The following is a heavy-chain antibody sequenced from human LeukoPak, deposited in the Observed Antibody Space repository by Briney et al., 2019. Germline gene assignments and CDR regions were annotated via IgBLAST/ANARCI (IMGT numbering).Heavy chain of an antibody. V-gene: IGHV4-30-4*01. CDR1: GGSISSGDYY. CDR3: ARGQYGSGIVY. J-gene: IGHJ4*02. Sequence: SQTLSLTCTVSGGSISSGDYYWSWIRQPPGKGLEWIGYISSSGRTYYRPSLQSRITVSMYTSQNQFFLKVSSVTAADTAVFYCARGQYGSGIVYWGQGTLVTVSS. D-gene: IGHD3-10*01. CDR2: ISSSGRT.